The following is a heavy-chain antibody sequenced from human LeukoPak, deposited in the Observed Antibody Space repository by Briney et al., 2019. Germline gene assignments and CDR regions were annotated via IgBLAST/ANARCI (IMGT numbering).Heavy chain of an antibody. Sequence: ASVKVSCKASGYTFTGYYMHWVRQAPGQGLEWMGWINPNSGGTYYAQKFQGRVTMTRDTSISTAYMELSRLRSDDTAVYYCARARYSSSWSWYNWFDPWGQGTLVTVSS. J-gene: IGHJ5*02. CDR3: ARARYSSSWSWYNWFDP. CDR2: INPNSGGT. V-gene: IGHV1-2*02. CDR1: GYTFTGYY. D-gene: IGHD6-13*01.